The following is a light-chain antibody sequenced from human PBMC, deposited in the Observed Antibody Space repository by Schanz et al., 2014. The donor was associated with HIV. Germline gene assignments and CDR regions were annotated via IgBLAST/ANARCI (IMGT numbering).Light chain of an antibody. CDR3: SSYTGSNNLL. V-gene: IGLV2-8*01. J-gene: IGLJ2*01. CDR2: EVT. Sequence: QSVLTQPPSASGSPGQSVTISCTGTTSDVGGYNYVSWYQQHPGRAPQLLIYEVTKRPSLVPDRFSGSKLGNTASLTVSGLQAEDDAVYYCSSYTGSNNLLFGGGTKLTVL. CDR1: TSDVGGYNY.